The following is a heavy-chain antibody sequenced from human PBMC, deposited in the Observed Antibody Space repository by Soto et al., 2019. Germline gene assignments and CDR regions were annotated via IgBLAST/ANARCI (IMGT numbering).Heavy chain of an antibody. V-gene: IGHV4-59*08. Sequence: SLICTVSCGSIISDYWSSIRQTPGKELEWSGSIYYSGSTNYNPSLKSRVTISVDTSKNQFSLKLSSVTAADTAVYYCARWPPFVSWGQGTLVTVSS. CDR3: ARWPPFVS. CDR1: CGSIISDY. CDR2: IYYSGST. J-gene: IGHJ5*01.